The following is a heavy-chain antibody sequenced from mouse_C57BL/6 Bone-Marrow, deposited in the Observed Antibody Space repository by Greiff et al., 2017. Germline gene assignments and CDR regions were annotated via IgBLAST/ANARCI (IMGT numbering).Heavy chain of an antibody. Sequence: EVHLVESGGGLVKPGGSLKLSCAASGFTFSSYAMSWVRQTPEKRLEWVATISDGGSYTYYPDNLKGRFTISRDNAKNNLYLQMSHLKSEDTAMYYCAYGYDGSYYAMDYWGQGTSVTVSS. CDR1: GFTFSSYA. D-gene: IGHD2-2*01. J-gene: IGHJ4*01. V-gene: IGHV5-4*01. CDR2: ISDGGSYT. CDR3: AYGYDGSYYAMDY.